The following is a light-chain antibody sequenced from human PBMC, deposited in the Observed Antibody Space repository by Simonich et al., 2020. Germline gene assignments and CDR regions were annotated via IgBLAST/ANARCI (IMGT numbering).Light chain of an antibody. J-gene: IGLJ2*01. V-gene: IGLV2-14*01. Sequence: QSALTQPASVSGSPGQSITISCTGTSSDVGGYNYVSWYQQHPGKAPKLMIDDVRKLPSGVSNRFSVSKSGNTASLTSSGLQAEDEADYYCSSYTSSSTLVFGGGTKLTVL. CDR3: SSYTSSSTLV. CDR1: SSDVGGYNY. CDR2: DVR.